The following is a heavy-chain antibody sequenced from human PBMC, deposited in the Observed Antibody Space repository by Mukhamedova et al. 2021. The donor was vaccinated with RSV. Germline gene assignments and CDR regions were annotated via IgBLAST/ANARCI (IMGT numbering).Heavy chain of an antibody. J-gene: IGHJ6*02. D-gene: IGHD6-13*01. Sequence: IRQPPGKGLEWIGEINHSGSTNYNPSLKSRVTISVDTSKNQFSLKLSSVTAADTAVYYCASAPRAQDSSSGGVPYGMDVWGQGTT. V-gene: IGHV4-34*01. CDR2: INHSGST. CDR3: ASAPRAQDSSSGGVPYGMDV.